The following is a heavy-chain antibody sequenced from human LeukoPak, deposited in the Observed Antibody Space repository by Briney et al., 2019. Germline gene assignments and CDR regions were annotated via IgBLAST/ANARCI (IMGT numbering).Heavy chain of an antibody. V-gene: IGHV4-39*07. CDR2: IYYSGST. J-gene: IGHJ6*03. CDR1: GGSISSSSYY. D-gene: IGHD3-22*01. CDR3: ARECRPGVSSGSPRGPSVYYYYMDV. Sequence: PSETLSLTCTVSGGSISSSSYYWGRIRQPPGKGLEWIGSIYYSGSTYYNPSLKSRVTISVDTSKNQFSLKLSSVTAADTAVYYCARECRPGVSSGSPRGPSVYYYYMDVWSKGTTVTVSS.